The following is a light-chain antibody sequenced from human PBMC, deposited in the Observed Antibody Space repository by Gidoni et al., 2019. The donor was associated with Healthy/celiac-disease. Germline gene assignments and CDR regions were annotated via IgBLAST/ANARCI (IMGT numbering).Light chain of an antibody. Sequence: DIQMTQSPSSLSASVGDRVTITCRASQSISSNFNWYQQKPGKAPKLLIYAASSLQSGVPSRFSGGGSGTDFTLTISSLQPEDFATYYCQQSYSIPPYTFGQGTKLEIK. CDR2: AAS. V-gene: IGKV1-39*01. CDR3: QQSYSIPPYT. CDR1: QSISSN. J-gene: IGKJ2*01.